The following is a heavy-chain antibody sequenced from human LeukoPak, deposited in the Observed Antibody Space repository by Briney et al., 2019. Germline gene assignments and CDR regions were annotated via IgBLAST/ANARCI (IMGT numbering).Heavy chain of an antibody. J-gene: IGHJ4*02. D-gene: IGHD2-8*01. V-gene: IGHV3-23*01. CDR3: AKDTSIGRYCTNGVCSPFDY. CDR1: GFTLSSYA. CDR2: ISDSGGTT. Sequence: ARGSLRLSCAASGFTLSSYAMSWVRQAPGEWLGWGSAISDSGGTTYDADSVKGRFTISRDNSKNTLYLQMNSLRAEDTAVYYCAKDTSIGRYCTNGVCSPFDYWGQGTLVTVSS.